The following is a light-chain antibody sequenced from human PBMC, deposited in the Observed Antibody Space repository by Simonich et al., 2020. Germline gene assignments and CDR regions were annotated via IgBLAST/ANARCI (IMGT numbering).Light chain of an antibody. CDR3: MQSIQLPYT. V-gene: IGKV2D-29*02. CDR2: EVS. J-gene: IGKJ2*01. Sequence: DIVMTQSPLSLSVTPGPPASISCKCSQSLLHSDGKTYLDWYLQTPGQSPQFQIYEVSHRFSGVPDRLSGSGSGTDVTLKISRMEAEDVGVYYCMQSIQLPYTFGQGTKLEIK. CDR1: QSLLHSDGKTY.